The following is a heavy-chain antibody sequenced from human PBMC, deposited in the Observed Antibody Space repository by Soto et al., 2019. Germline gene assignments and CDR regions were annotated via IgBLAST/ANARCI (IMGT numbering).Heavy chain of an antibody. D-gene: IGHD6-13*01. CDR2: INAGNGNT. CDR3: ARGAAAGPIYYYYYYGMDV. Sequence: GASVKVSCKASGYTFTSYAMHWVRQAPGQRLEWMGWINAGNGNTKYSQKFQGRVTITRDTSASTAYMELSSLRSEDTAVYYCARGAAAGPIYYYYYYGMDVWGQGTTVTV. V-gene: IGHV1-3*01. J-gene: IGHJ6*02. CDR1: GYTFTSYA.